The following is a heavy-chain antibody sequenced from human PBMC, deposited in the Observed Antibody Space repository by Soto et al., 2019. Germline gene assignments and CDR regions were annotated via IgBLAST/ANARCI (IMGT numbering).Heavy chain of an antibody. V-gene: IGHV4-38-2*01. CDR1: AYSITSDYH. J-gene: IGHJ6*02. Sequence: SETLSLTCAVSAYSITSDYHWGWIRQPPGKGLEWIASIHHSGSTFYNPSLKSRVTISVDTSKNQFSLELSSVTAADTAVYYCARLVSKLELTKPRYYYGMDVWGQGTTVTVSS. CDR2: IHHSGST. D-gene: IGHD1-7*01. CDR3: ARLVSKLELTKPRYYYGMDV.